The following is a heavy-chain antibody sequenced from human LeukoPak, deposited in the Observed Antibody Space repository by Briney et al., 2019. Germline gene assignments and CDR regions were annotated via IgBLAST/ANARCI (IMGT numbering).Heavy chain of an antibody. CDR1: GYTFTGYY. Sequence: SVKVSCKPSGYTFTGYYLHWVRQAPGQGLEWMGWTNPNTGATIYAEKFQGGVTMTRDTSIDTAYMEMRSLRSDDTAVYYCARDRVGSGWPRPWYFEFWGQGTLITVPS. D-gene: IGHD6-19*01. CDR3: ARDRVGSGWPRPWYFEF. J-gene: IGHJ4*02. V-gene: IGHV1-2*02. CDR2: TNPNTGAT.